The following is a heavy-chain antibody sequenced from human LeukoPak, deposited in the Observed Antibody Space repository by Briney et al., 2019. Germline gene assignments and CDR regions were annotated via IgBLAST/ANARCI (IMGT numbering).Heavy chain of an antibody. CDR1: GYTFTGQY. J-gene: IGHJ4*02. D-gene: IGHD6-6*01. Sequence: GASVKVSCEASGYTFTGQYMHWVRQAPGQGLEWMGWINPNTGGTNYAQKLQGRVTMTRDTTISTAYMELSRLTSDDTAIYYCATYPRYSSSPPFDYWGKGTLVTVSS. CDR2: INPNTGGT. CDR3: ATYPRYSSSPPFDY. V-gene: IGHV1-2*02.